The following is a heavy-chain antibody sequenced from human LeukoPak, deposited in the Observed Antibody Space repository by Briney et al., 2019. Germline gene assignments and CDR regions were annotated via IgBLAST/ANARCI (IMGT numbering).Heavy chain of an antibody. J-gene: IGHJ6*03. V-gene: IGHV1-2*02. Sequence: GASVKVSCKASGYTFTGYYMHWVRQAPGQGLEWMGWINPNSGGTNYAQKFQGRVTMTRDTSISTAYMELSRLRSDDTAVYYCARSDRLRYFDWLPLSSGYYMDVWGKGATVTVSS. D-gene: IGHD3-9*01. CDR1: GYTFTGYY. CDR3: ARSDRLRYFDWLPLSSGYYMDV. CDR2: INPNSGGT.